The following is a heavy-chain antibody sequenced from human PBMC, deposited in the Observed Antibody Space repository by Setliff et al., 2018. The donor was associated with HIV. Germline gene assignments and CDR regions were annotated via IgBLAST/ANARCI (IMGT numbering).Heavy chain of an antibody. J-gene: IGHJ6*03. V-gene: IGHV1-18*04. CDR3: ARDPRSGYDSDTAMVTVYYYYMDV. D-gene: IGHD5-18*01. CDR1: GYTFLNFG. CDR2: ISGYNGNT. Sequence: VKVSCKASGYTFLNFGITWVRQAPGQGLEWVGYISGYNGNTKYAQNVQGRVTMTTDTSTSTAYMELRSLRYDDTAAYYCARDPRSGYDSDTAMVTVYYYYMDVWGKGTTVTVSS.